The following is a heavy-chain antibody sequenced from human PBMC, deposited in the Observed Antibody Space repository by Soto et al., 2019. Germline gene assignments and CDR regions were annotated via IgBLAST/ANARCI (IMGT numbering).Heavy chain of an antibody. CDR1: GFTFSDYY. CDR2: ISSSSSYT. V-gene: IGHV3-11*03. CDR3: AKKWGRVTTSWQFYD. Sequence: PGGSLRLSCAASGFTFSDYYMSWIRQAPGKGLEWVSYISSSSSYTNYADSVKGRFTISRDNAKNSLYLQMNSLRGEDTAVYYCAKKWGRVTTSWQFYDWGKGTLVTVSS. J-gene: IGHJ4*02. D-gene: IGHD4-17*01.